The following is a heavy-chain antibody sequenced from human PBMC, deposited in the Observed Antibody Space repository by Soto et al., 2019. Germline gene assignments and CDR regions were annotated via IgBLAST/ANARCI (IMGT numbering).Heavy chain of an antibody. D-gene: IGHD3-22*01. CDR1: GFTFSTYG. V-gene: IGHV3-30*18. CDR3: AKASNNYYDGSGHIDY. J-gene: IGHJ4*02. Sequence: QVQLVESGGGVVQPGRSLRLSCAASGFTFSTYGMYWVRQAPGKGLEWVAFISYDGSNKYYADSVKGRFTISRDNSKNTLYLQMNSLRAEDTAVYYCAKASNNYYDGSGHIDYWGQGTLVTVSS. CDR2: ISYDGSNK.